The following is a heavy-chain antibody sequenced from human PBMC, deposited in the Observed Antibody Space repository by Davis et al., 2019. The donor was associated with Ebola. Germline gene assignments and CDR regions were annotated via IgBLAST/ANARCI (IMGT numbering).Heavy chain of an antibody. J-gene: IGHJ5*02. CDR3: ARGVMDDWFLGWFDP. CDR2: IKQDGSEK. Sequence: GGSLRLSCAAPGFTFSSYWMNWVRQAPGKGLEWVANIKQDGSEKYYVDSVKGRFTISRDNAKNSLYLQMNSLRAEDTAVYYCARGVMDDWFLGWFDPWGQGTLVTVSS. CDR1: GFTFSSYW. D-gene: IGHD3-9*01. V-gene: IGHV3-7*01.